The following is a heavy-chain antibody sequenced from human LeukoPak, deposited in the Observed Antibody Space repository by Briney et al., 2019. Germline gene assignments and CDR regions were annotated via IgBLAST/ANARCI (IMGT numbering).Heavy chain of an antibody. CDR1: GYRFTTYW. Sequence: NPGESLKISCRGSGYRFTTYWIGWVRQMPGKGLEWMGIIYPGDSDTRYTPSFQGQVTMSADKSINTAYLQWSSLRASDTAMYYCARRQGCSSSSCPPDYWGQGTLVTVSP. CDR2: IYPGDSDT. CDR3: ARRQGCSSSSCPPDY. V-gene: IGHV5-51*01. D-gene: IGHD2-2*01. J-gene: IGHJ4*02.